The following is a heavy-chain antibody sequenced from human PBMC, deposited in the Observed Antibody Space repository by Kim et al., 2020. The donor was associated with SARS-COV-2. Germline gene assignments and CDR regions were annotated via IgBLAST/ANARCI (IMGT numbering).Heavy chain of an antibody. CDR1: GFTFSSYS. D-gene: IGHD1-1*01. J-gene: IGHJ4*02. CDR3: ARTGGYNWNKTPHFDY. CDR2: ISSSSSYI. Sequence: GGSLRLSCAASGFTFSSYSMNWVRQAPGKGLEWVSSISSSSSYIYYADSVKGRFIISRDNAKNSLYLQMNSLRAEDTAVYYCARTGGYNWNKTPHFDYWGQGTLVTVSS. V-gene: IGHV3-21*01.